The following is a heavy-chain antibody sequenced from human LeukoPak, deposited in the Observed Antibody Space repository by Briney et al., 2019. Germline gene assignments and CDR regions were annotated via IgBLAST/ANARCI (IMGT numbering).Heavy chain of an antibody. CDR3: ARAIIVVVPAAISWIDP. D-gene: IGHD2-2*01. Sequence: ASVKVPCKASGYTFTGYYMHWVRQAPGQGLEWMGWINPNSGGTNYAQKFQGRVTMTRDTSISTAYMELSRLRSDDTAVYYCARAIIVVVPAAISWIDPWGQGTLVTVSS. J-gene: IGHJ5*02. CDR1: GYTFTGYY. V-gene: IGHV1-2*02. CDR2: INPNSGGT.